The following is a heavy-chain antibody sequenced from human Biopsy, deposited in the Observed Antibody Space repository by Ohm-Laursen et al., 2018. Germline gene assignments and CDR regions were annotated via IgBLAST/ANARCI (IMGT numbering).Heavy chain of an antibody. CDR2: SSGSGDAK. CDR3: AKNQAHNEGVTDHFDS. CDR1: GFSFRNYA. Sequence: SLRLSCSASGFSFRNYAMSWVRQAPGKGLEWLSESSGSGDAKYYADSVEGRFTISKDISKNTLYLQMNRLSVDDTAIYYCAKNQAHNEGVTDHFDSWGQGTLVTVSS. D-gene: IGHD3-10*01. J-gene: IGHJ4*02. V-gene: IGHV3-23*01.